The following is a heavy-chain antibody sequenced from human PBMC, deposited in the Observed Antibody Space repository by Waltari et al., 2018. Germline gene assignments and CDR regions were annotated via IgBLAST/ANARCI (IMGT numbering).Heavy chain of an antibody. D-gene: IGHD3-3*01. Sequence: EVQLLESGGGLVQPGGSLRLSCAASGFTFSSYAMSWVRQAPGKGLEWVSAISGSVGSTYDSDSVKGRFTSSRDNSKNTLYLQMNSLRAEDTAVYYCAKGYDFWSGYFYYYYGMDVWGQGTTVTVSS. CDR1: GFTFSSYA. CDR2: ISGSVGST. V-gene: IGHV3-23*01. CDR3: AKGYDFWSGYFYYYYGMDV. J-gene: IGHJ6*02.